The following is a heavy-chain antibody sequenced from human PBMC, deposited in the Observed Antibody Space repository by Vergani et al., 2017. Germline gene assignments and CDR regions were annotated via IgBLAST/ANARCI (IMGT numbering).Heavy chain of an antibody. CDR3: AMTRSSGYDGSGSYYGDYFDY. CDR2: INPNSGGT. Sequence: QVQLVQSGAEVKKPGASVKVSCKASGYTFTGYYMHWVRQAPGQGLKWMGWINPNSGGTNYAQKFQGRVTMTRDTSISTAYMGLSRLRSDDTGVYYCAMTRSSGYDGSGSYYGDYFDYWGQGTLVTVSS. V-gene: IGHV1-2*02. J-gene: IGHJ4*02. CDR1: GYTFTGYY. D-gene: IGHD3-10*01.